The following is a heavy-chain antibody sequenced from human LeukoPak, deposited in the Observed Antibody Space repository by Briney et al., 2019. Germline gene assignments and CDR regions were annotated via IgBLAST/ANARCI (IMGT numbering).Heavy chain of an antibody. D-gene: IGHD6-6*01. J-gene: IGHJ4*02. Sequence: GGSLRLSCAASGFTFSAFAMTWVRQAPGKGLEWVSAISGSGGSTYYADSVKGRFTISRDNSKNTLYLQMNSLRAEDTAVYYCAKSIAARHFDYWGQGTLVTVSS. CDR3: AKSIAARHFDY. V-gene: IGHV3-23*01. CDR2: ISGSGGST. CDR1: GFTFSAFA.